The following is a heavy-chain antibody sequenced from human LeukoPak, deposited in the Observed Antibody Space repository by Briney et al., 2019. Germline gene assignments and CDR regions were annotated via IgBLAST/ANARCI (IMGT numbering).Heavy chain of an antibody. V-gene: IGHV1-18*01. CDR2: ISAYNGNT. CDR1: GYTFTSYG. J-gene: IGHJ3*02. CDR3: ARATATRSAFDI. Sequence: ASVKVSCKASGYTFTSYGISWVRQAPGQGLEWMGWISAYNGNTNYAQKIQGRVTMTTDTSTSTAYMELRSLRSDDTAVYYCARATATRSAFDIWGQGTMVTVSS. D-gene: IGHD2-15*01.